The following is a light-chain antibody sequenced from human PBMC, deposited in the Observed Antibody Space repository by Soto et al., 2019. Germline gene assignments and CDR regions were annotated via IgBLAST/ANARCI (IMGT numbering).Light chain of an antibody. J-gene: IGKJ4*01. CDR1: QSLVHSDGNTY. CDR3: VQGKHWPLT. V-gene: IGKV2-30*02. Sequence: DVVLTQSPLSLPVTLGQPASISCRSSQSLVHSDGNTYLNWFQQRPGQSPRRLIYRVSNRDSGVPDRISGSGSVTDFTLEISRVEAEDVGVYFCVQGKHWPLTFGGGTKVESK. CDR2: RVS.